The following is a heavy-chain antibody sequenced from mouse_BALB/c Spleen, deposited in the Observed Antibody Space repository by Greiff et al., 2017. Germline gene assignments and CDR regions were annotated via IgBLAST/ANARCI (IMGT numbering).Heavy chain of an antibody. CDR2: IRNKANGYTT. Sequence: EVQVVESGGGLVQPGGSLRLSCATSGFTFTDYYMSWVRQPPGKALEWLGFIRNKANGYTTEYSASVTGSVTISRDNSQSLLYLQMNTLWGWDRGGEYCARSRDGYYVVFDVWGAGTTVTVSS. V-gene: IGHV7-3*02. CDR3: ARSRDGYYVVFDV. J-gene: IGHJ1*01. CDR1: GFTFTDYY. D-gene: IGHD2-3*01.